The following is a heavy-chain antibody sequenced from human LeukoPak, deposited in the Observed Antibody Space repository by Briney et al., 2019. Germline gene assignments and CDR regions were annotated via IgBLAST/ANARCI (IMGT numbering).Heavy chain of an antibody. CDR1: GFTFSTFS. CDR2: ISGSSSTI. V-gene: IGHV3-48*01. J-gene: IGHJ4*02. CDR3: ARGPAPTLFYFDY. D-gene: IGHD2-2*01. Sequence: PGGSLRLSCAASGFTFSTFSMNWVRQAPGQGLEWISYISGSSSTIYYADSVKGRFTVSRDNAKNSLYLQMNSLRAEDTAVYYCARGPAPTLFYFDYWGQGTLVTVSP.